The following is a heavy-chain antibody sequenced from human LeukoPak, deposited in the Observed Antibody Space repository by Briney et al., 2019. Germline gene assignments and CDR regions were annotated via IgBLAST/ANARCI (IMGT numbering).Heavy chain of an antibody. CDR3: ANIRKDIVVVPAAIPDDY. CDR1: GFTVSSNY. CDR2: IYSGGST. D-gene: IGHD2-2*02. J-gene: IGHJ4*02. V-gene: IGHV3-53*05. Sequence: PGGSLRLSCAASGFTVSSNYMSWVRQAPGEGLEWVSVIYSGGSTYYADSVKGRFTISRDNSKNTLYLQMNSLRAEDTAVYYCANIRKDIVVVPAAIPDDYWGQGTLVTVSS.